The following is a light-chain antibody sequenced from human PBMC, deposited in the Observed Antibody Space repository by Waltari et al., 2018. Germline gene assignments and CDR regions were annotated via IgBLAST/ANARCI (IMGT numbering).Light chain of an antibody. CDR1: PCIRND. CDR3: RQDYGDPRT. V-gene: IGKV1-6*01. CDR2: AAS. J-gene: IGKJ1*01. Sequence: AIQVTQSPSSLSASVGERVTITCRASPCIRNDLGWYQQKPGKAPKLLIFAASNLESGVPARFSGRGSGTDFTLTISSLQPEDFATYGCRQDYGDPRTFGQGTKVEIK.